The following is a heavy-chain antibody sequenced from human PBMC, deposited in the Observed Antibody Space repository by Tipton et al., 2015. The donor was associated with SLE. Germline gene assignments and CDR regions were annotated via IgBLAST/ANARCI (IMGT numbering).Heavy chain of an antibody. V-gene: IGHV1-69*06. CDR1: GGTFSSYA. CDR3: ARDGSGEKLFDY. D-gene: IGHD3-10*01. J-gene: IGHJ4*02. CDR2: IIPIFGTA. Sequence: QSGPEVKKPGSSVKVSCKASGGTFSSYAISWVRQAPGQGLEWMGGIIPIFGTANYAQKFQGRVTITADKSTSTAYMELSSLRSEDTAVYYCARDGSGEKLFDYWGQGTLVTVSS.